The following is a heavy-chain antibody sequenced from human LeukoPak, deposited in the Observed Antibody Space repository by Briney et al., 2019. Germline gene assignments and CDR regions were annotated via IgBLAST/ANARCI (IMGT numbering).Heavy chain of an antibody. D-gene: IGHD3-16*01. Sequence: SETLSLTCTVSGGSISTYYWSWIRQPPGKGLEWIGYIYYSGSTNYNPSLKSRVTISLDTSKNQFSLGLSSVTAADTAVYYCARDGGSGEFDYWGQGTLVTVSS. CDR1: GGSISTYY. CDR3: ARDGGSGEFDY. V-gene: IGHV4-59*01. CDR2: IYYSGST. J-gene: IGHJ4*02.